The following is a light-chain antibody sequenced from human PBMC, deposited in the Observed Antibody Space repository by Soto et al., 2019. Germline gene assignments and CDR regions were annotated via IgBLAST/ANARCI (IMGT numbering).Light chain of an antibody. V-gene: IGLV1-47*01. CDR1: SSNIGSNY. J-gene: IGLJ7*01. Sequence: QSLLTQPPSASGAPGQRVTISCSGSSSNIGSNYVYWYQQLPGTAPKLLIYRNNQRPSGVPDRFSGSKSGTSASLAISGLRSEDEADYYCAAWDDSLSPVFGGGTQLTVL. CDR2: RNN. CDR3: AAWDDSLSPV.